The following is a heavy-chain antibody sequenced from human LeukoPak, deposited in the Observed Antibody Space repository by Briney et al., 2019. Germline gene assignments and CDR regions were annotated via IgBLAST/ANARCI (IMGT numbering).Heavy chain of an antibody. V-gene: IGHV3-20*04. CDR2: INWSGGTT. D-gene: IGHD4-11*01. CDR3: ATYSTRNAREFQS. J-gene: IGHJ1*01. CDR1: GFLFDDYG. Sequence: GGSLRLSCVASGFLFDDYGMSWVRQVPGKGLEWVSGINWSGGTTDYADSVKGRFTISRDNAKMSLYLQMNSLRVEDTAVYYCATYSTRNAREFQSWGQGTLVTVSS.